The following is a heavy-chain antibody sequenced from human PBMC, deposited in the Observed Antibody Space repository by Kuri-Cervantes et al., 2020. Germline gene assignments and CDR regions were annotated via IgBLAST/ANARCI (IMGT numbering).Heavy chain of an antibody. CDR2: ISSSGSTI. J-gene: IGHJ4*02. CDR3: AKLQYSSFLYDY. V-gene: IGHV3-11*01. CDR1: GFTFSDYY. Sequence: GGSLRLSCAASGFTFSDYYMSWIRQAPGKGLEWVSYISSSGSTIYYADSVKGRFTISRDNAKNSLYLQMNSLRAEGTAVYYCAKLQYSSFLYDYWGQGTLVTVSS. D-gene: IGHD6-6*01.